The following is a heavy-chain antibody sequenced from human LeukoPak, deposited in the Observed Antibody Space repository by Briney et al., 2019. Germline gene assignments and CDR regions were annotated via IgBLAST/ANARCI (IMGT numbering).Heavy chain of an antibody. V-gene: IGHV1-69*13. CDR3: ARDPPLDYCSSTSCYDYYYGMDV. D-gene: IGHD2-2*01. CDR1: GGTFSSYA. J-gene: IGHJ6*02. Sequence: SVKVSCKASGGTFSSYAISWVRQAPGQGLEWMGGIIPIFGTANYAQKFQGRVTVTADESTSTAYMELSSLRSEDTAVYYCARDPPLDYCSSTSCYDYYYGMDVWGQGTTVTVSS. CDR2: IIPIFGTA.